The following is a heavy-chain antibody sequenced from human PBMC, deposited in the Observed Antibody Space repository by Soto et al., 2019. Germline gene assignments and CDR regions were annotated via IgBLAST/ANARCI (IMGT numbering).Heavy chain of an antibody. D-gene: IGHD5-12*01. Sequence: QVQLQESGPGLVKPSQTLSLTCTVSGGSISSGGYYWSWIRQHPGKGLEWIGYIYYSGSTYYNPSPKSRVTRSVDTSKNQFSLKLSSVTAADTAVYYCARDKGGYAHYGMDVWGQGTTVTVSS. J-gene: IGHJ6*02. CDR2: IYYSGST. CDR1: GGSISSGGYY. V-gene: IGHV4-31*03. CDR3: ARDKGGYAHYGMDV.